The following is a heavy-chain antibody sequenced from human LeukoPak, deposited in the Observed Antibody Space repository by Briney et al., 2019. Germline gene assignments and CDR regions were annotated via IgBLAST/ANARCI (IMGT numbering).Heavy chain of an antibody. J-gene: IGHJ4*02. CDR1: GGSFSGYY. CDR3: ARGYKGSGSYYNPPFDY. Sequence: SETLSLTCAVYGGSFSGYYWSWIRQPPGKGLEWIGEINHSGSTNYNPSLKSRVTISVDTSKNQFSLKLSSVTAADTAVYYCARGYKGSGSYYNPPFDYWGQGTLVTVSS. D-gene: IGHD3-10*01. CDR2: INHSGST. V-gene: IGHV4-34*01.